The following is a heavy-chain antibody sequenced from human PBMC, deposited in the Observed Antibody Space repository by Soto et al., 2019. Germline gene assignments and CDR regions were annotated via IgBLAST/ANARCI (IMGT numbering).Heavy chain of an antibody. CDR1: GYSFTSLD. CDR3: ARCISAGVDY. CDR2: MQPSAGST. V-gene: IGHV1-8*01. D-gene: IGHD1-26*01. J-gene: IGHJ4*02. Sequence: ASVKVSCKASGYSFTSLDINGVRQTAGQGLEWMGCMQPSAGSTGYAQKFQGRVPMTRDTSINTAYMALTTLTSDDTAFYSCARCISAGVDYQRQRTLVTVSS.